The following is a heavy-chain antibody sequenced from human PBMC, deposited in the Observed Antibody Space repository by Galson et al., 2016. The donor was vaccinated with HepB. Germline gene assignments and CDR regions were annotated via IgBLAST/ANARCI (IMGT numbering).Heavy chain of an antibody. CDR3: AKVGPSCSSTRCSDYYFDY. J-gene: IGHJ4*02. CDR2: ISGSGVRT. Sequence: SLRLSCAASGFTFRSYAMNWVRQASGKGLEWVSAISGSGVRTYYADSVKGRFTISRDNSKKTLYLQMNSLRAEDTAVYYCAKVGPSCSSTRCSDYYFDYWGQGTLVTVSS. D-gene: IGHD2-2*01. V-gene: IGHV3-23*01. CDR1: GFTFRSYA.